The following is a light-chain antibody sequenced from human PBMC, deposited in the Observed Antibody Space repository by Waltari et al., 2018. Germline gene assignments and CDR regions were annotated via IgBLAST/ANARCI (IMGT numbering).Light chain of an antibody. J-gene: IGKJ2*01. Sequence: DIVMTQSPDSLAVSLGERATINCKSSQSVLYTSNKKNYLAWYQQKPGQPPKLLIYWASTRESWVPDRFSGSGSGTDFTLTISSLQAEDVAVYYCQQYYSTPPYTFGQGTKLEIK. V-gene: IGKV4-1*01. CDR3: QQYYSTPPYT. CDR2: WAS. CDR1: QSVLYTSNKKNY.